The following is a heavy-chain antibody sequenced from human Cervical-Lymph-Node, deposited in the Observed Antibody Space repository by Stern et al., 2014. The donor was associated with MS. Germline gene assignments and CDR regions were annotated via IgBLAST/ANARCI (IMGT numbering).Heavy chain of an antibody. CDR1: GSTFSTSW. D-gene: IGHD6-19*01. CDR2: IKRDGSET. Sequence: EVQLVESGGGLVQPGGSQRLSCVASGSTFSTSWMSWVRQAPGKGLEWVANIKRDGSETYYLDSVKGRFTISRDNAKSSLYLEMNSLRAEDTAVSYCTRFLQSGWSDLFDSWGRGTLVTVSS. CDR3: TRFLQSGWSDLFDS. V-gene: IGHV3-7*01. J-gene: IGHJ5*01.